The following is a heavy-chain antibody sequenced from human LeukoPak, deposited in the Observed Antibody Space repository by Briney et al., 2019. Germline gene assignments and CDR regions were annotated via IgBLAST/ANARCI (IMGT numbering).Heavy chain of an antibody. CDR1: GYRFNTYW. Sequence: GESLQISCKGSGYRFNTYWIGWVRQMPGKGLEWMGSVYLDDSDTKYSPSFQGQVTISAAKSISTAYLQWNGLKASDTAMYYCATFTSHYIDSRSYHKADAPFFDFWGQGTLVTVSS. J-gene: IGHJ4*02. CDR2: VYLDDSDT. CDR3: ATFTSHYIDSRSYHKADAPFFDF. V-gene: IGHV5-51*01. D-gene: IGHD3-10*01.